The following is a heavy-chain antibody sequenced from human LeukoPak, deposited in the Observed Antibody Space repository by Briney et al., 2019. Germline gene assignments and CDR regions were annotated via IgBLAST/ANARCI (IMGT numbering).Heavy chain of an antibody. CDR1: GDSISSGSYY. Sequence: SQTLSLTCTVSGDSISSGSYYWSWIRQPAGKGLEWIGRIYTSGSTNYNPSLKSRVTMSVDTSKNQFSLKLSSVTAADTAVYYCARGGAYGGRDAFDIWGQGTMVTVSS. CDR2: IYTSGST. D-gene: IGHD4/OR15-4a*01. CDR3: ARGGAYGGRDAFDI. V-gene: IGHV4-61*02. J-gene: IGHJ3*02.